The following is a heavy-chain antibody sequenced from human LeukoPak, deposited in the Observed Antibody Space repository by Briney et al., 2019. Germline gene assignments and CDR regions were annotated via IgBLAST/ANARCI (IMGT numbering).Heavy chain of an antibody. CDR3: AKLPSGYYGSGSYYKAWIDY. D-gene: IGHD3-10*01. Sequence: GGSLRLSCAASGFTIGDYSMAWVRQAPGKGLEWVSAISGSGGSTYYADSVKGRFTISRDNSKNTLYLQMNSLRAEDTAVYYCAKLPSGYYGSGSYYKAWIDYWGQGTLVTVSS. CDR1: GFTIGDYS. CDR2: ISGSGGST. V-gene: IGHV3-23*01. J-gene: IGHJ4*02.